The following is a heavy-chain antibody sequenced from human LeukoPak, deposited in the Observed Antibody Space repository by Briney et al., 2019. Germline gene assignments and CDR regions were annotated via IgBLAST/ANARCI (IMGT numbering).Heavy chain of an antibody. CDR2: IYYSGST. J-gene: IGHJ2*01. V-gene: IGHV4-39*01. Sequence: SETLSLTCTVSGGSIGSSSYYWGWIRQPPGKGLEWIGSIYYSGSTYYNPSLKSRVTISVDTSKNQFSLKLSSVTAADTAVYYCARQDSSSWFWYFDLWGRGTLVTVSS. CDR3: ARQDSSSWFWYFDL. CDR1: GGSIGSSSYY. D-gene: IGHD6-13*01.